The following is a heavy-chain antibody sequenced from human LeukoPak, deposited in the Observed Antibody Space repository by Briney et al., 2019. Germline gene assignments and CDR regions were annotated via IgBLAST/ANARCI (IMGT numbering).Heavy chain of an antibody. J-gene: IGHJ4*02. D-gene: IGHD4-17*01. CDR2: INAGNGNT. Sequence: ASVKVSCKASGYTFTSYAMHWVRQASGQRLEWMGWINAGNGNTKYSQKFQGRVTITRDTSASTAYMELSSLRSEDTAVYYCARDYGDSRFDYWGQGTLVTVSS. V-gene: IGHV1-3*01. CDR3: ARDYGDSRFDY. CDR1: GYTFTSYA.